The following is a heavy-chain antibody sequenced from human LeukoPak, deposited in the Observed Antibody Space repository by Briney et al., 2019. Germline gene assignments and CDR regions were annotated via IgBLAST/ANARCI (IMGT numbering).Heavy chain of an antibody. CDR2: IKFVGSVT. Sequence: GGSLRLSCAASGFSFSKSLMHWVRQAPGKGLGWVSRIKFVGSVTNYADSVRGRFTISRDNAKKTLYLQMNSLSAEDSAIYYCTREIAVIPAASLGYWGEGTLVTVSS. CDR1: GFSFSKSL. CDR3: TREIAVIPAASLGY. J-gene: IGHJ4*02. D-gene: IGHD2-2*01. V-gene: IGHV3-74*01.